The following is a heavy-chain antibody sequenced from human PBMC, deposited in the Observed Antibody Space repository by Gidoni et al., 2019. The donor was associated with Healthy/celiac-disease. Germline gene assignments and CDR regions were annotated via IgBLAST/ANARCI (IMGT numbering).Heavy chain of an antibody. CDR3: ARDVCSVTSCFGNLFDY. Sequence: EVQLLESGGGLVQPGGSLRLSCSASGFTFCSYAMSWVRQAPGKGLEWVSAISGSGDSTYYADSVKGRFTISRDNSKNTLYLQMNSLRAEDTAVYYCARDVCSVTSCFGNLFDYWGQGTLVTVSS. D-gene: IGHD2-2*01. V-gene: IGHV3-23*01. CDR1: GFTFCSYA. J-gene: IGHJ4*02. CDR2: ISGSGDST.